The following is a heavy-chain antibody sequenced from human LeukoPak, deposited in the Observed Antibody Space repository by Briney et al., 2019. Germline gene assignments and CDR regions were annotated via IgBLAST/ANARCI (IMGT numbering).Heavy chain of an antibody. CDR3: AKDPYSYGSYFDY. D-gene: IGHD5-18*01. Sequence: PGGSLRLSCAASGFTFSGCGMHWVRQAPGKGLEWVAFIWYDGRDKYYADSVKGQFTISRDNSKNTLYLQMNSLRAEDTAVYYCAKDPYSYGSYFDYWGQGTLVTVSS. V-gene: IGHV3-30*02. CDR1: GFTFSGCG. J-gene: IGHJ4*02. CDR2: IWYDGRDK.